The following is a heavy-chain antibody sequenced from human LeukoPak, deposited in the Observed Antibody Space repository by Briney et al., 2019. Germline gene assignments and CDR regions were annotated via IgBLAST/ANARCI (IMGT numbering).Heavy chain of an antibody. J-gene: IGHJ6*03. V-gene: IGHV4-34*01. CDR3: ASLKSYYYMDV. CDR2: INHSGST. CDR1: GGSFSGYY. Sequence: SETLSLTCAVYGGSFSGYYWSWIRQPPGKGLEWIGEINHSGSTNYNPSLRSRVTISVDTSKNQFSLKLSSVTAADTAVYYCASLKSYYYMDVWGKGTTVTVSS.